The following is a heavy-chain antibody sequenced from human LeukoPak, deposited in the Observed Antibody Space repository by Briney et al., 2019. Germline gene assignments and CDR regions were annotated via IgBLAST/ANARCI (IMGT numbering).Heavy chain of an antibody. CDR2: TYYRSKWYN. V-gene: IGHV6-1*01. Sequence: SQTLSLTCAISGDSVSSNSAAWNWIRQSPSRSLEWLGRTYYRSKWYNDYAVSVKSRITINPDTSKNQFSLQLNSVTPEDTAVYYCARDSSSTVYYGDRRYYYDSSGYYLFDYWGQGTLVTVSS. D-gene: IGHD3-22*01. J-gene: IGHJ4*02. CDR1: GDSVSSNSAA. CDR3: ARDSSSTVYYGDRRYYYDSSGYYLFDY.